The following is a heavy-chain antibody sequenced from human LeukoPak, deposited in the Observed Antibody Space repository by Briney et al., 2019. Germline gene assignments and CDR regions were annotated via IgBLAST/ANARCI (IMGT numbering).Heavy chain of an antibody. CDR1: GFSFNTYT. Sequence: GGSLRLSCTASGFSFNTYTMNWVRQPPGKGLEWVSGITATSNYMWYADSVKGRFTISRDNAQNTLYLQMDSLRGEDTAVYWARSFTALRGGLWGQGALVIVSS. V-gene: IGHV3-21*01. J-gene: IGHJ4*02. CDR3: RSFTALRGGL. D-gene: IGHD3-10*01. CDR2: ITATSNYM.